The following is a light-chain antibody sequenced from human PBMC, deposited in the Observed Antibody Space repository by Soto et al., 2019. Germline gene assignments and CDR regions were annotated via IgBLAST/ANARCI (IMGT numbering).Light chain of an antibody. CDR2: EVS. CDR1: SSDVGAYNS. Sequence: QSALAQPASVSGSPGQSITISCTGTSSDVGAYNSVSWYQQHPGQAPQPMIYEVSNRPSGVSNRFSGSKSGNTASLTISGLQAEDETDYYCSSYTSTGAWVFGGGTKLTVL. J-gene: IGLJ3*02. CDR3: SSYTSTGAWV. V-gene: IGLV2-14*01.